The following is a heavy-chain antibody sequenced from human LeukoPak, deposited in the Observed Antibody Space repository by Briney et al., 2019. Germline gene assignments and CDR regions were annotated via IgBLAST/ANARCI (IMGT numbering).Heavy chain of an antibody. CDR3: ARDQEYYDFWSGFYGADAFDI. V-gene: IGHV3-48*03. CDR2: ISSSGSTI. D-gene: IGHD3-3*01. Sequence: GGSLRLSCAASGFTFSSYEMNWVRQAPGKGLEWVSYISSSGSTIYYADSVKGRFTISRDNAKNSLYLQMNSLRAEDTAVYYCARDQEYYDFWSGFYGADAFDIWGQGTMVTVSS. CDR1: GFTFSSYE. J-gene: IGHJ3*02.